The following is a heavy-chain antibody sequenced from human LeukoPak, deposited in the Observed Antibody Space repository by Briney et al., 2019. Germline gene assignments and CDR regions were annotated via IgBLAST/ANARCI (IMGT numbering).Heavy chain of an antibody. J-gene: IGHJ4*02. CDR3: ARSRYYDSTGYNPTYYFDS. CDR1: GGSIIGSY. CDR2: IYNTVDV. D-gene: IGHD3-22*01. Sequence: SQTLSLTCTVSGGSIIGSYWTWVRQSPGKSLEYIGYIYNTVDVNYTPSLKSRVTISIDMSGNQFSLRLNSVTAADTALYYCARSRYYDSTGYNPTYYFDSWGQGALVTVSS. V-gene: IGHV4-59*01.